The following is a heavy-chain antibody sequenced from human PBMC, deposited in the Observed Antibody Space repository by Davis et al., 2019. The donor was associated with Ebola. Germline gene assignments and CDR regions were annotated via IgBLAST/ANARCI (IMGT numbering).Heavy chain of an antibody. CDR2: IHYGGAT. D-gene: IGHD5-24*01. CDR1: GASLSSHY. CDR3: ARDRRGDGYAGFDY. J-gene: IGHJ4*02. Sequence: PSETLSLTCSVSGASLSSHYWTWIRQPPGKGLEWIGQIHYGGATNYKPSLKSRFSISVETSKNQFSLRLTSVTAADTAVYYCARDRRGDGYAGFDYWGQGTLVTVSS. V-gene: IGHV4-59*11.